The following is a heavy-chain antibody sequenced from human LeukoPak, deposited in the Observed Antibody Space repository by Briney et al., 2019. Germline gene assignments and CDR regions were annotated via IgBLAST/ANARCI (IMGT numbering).Heavy chain of an antibody. D-gene: IGHD3-22*01. CDR3: ARKLHDSSGYYILWYAFDI. CDR2: ISGSGGSK. Sequence: GGSLRLSCAASGFTFSSYAMSWVRQAPGKGLEWVSAISGSGGSKYYADSVKGRFNISRDNSKNTLYLQMNSLRAEDTAVYYCARKLHDSSGYYILWYAFDIWGQGTMVTVPS. V-gene: IGHV3-23*01. J-gene: IGHJ3*02. CDR1: GFTFSSYA.